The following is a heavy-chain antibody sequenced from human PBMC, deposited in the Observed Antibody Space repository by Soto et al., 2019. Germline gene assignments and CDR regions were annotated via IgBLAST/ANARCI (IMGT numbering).Heavy chain of an antibody. Sequence: QVQLVQSGAEVKKPGASVKVSCKASGYTFNSYAMHWVRQAPGQRLEWMGWINAGNGNTKYSQKFQGRVTITRDTAASTAYRELSSLRSEDTAVYYCARDPGYSYGYNWGQGTLVTVSS. V-gene: IGHV1-3*01. CDR2: INAGNGNT. CDR3: ARDPGYSYGYN. D-gene: IGHD5-18*01. CDR1: GYTFNSYA. J-gene: IGHJ4*02.